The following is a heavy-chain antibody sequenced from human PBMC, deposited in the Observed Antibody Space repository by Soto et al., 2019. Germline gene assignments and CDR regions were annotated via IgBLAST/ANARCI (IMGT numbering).Heavy chain of an antibody. CDR1: GGSISSSSYY. Sequence: QLQLQESGPGLVKPSETLSLTCTVSGGSISSSSYYWGWIRQPPGKGLEWIGSIYYSGSTYYNPSLKSRVTISVDTSKNQFSLKLSSVTAADTAVYYCARRGVYRGWYVDYWGQGTLVTVSS. D-gene: IGHD6-19*01. J-gene: IGHJ4*02. CDR3: ARRGVYRGWYVDY. V-gene: IGHV4-39*01. CDR2: IYYSGST.